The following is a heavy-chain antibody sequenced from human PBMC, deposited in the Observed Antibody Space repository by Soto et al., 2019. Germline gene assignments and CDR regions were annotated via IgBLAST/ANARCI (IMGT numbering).Heavy chain of an antibody. V-gene: IGHV3-23*01. CDR2: ISGSGGST. D-gene: IGHD2-2*01. Sequence: VGSLRLSCAASGFTFSSYAMSWVRQAPGKGLEWVSAISGSGGSTYYADSVKGRFTISRDNSKNTLYLQWSSLKASDTAMYYCARLGGYCSSTSCYVGYFDYWGQGTLVTVSS. CDR3: ARLGGYCSSTSCYVGYFDY. J-gene: IGHJ4*02. CDR1: GFTFSSYA.